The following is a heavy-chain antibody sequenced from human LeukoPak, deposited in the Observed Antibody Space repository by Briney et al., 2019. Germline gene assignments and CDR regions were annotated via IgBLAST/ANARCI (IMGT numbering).Heavy chain of an antibody. CDR2: IDYTGTT. V-gene: IGHV4-59*13. J-gene: IGHJ4*02. D-gene: IGHD3-22*01. Sequence: SETLSLTCTVSTGSISTYFWSWIRQPPGKGLEWIGYIDYTGTTNYNPSLKSRVTISVDTSKNHFSLKLNSVTAADTALYYCAGGIDDSSGYPGYWGQGTLVTVSS. CDR3: AGGIDDSSGYPGY. CDR1: TGSISTYF.